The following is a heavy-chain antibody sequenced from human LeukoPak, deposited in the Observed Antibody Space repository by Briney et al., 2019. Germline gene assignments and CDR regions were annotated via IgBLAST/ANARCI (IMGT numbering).Heavy chain of an antibody. Sequence: SETLSLTCTVSGGSISIYYWSWIRQPPGKGLEWIGYIYYSGSTNYNPSLKSRVTISVDTSKNQFSLKLSSVTAADTAVYFCARQGLGVFWSGEYYGMDVGAQGPTAPV. D-gene: IGHD3-3*01. CDR2: IYYSGST. J-gene: IGHJ6*02. V-gene: IGHV4-59*08. CDR1: GGSISIYY. CDR3: ARQGLGVFWSGEYYGMDV.